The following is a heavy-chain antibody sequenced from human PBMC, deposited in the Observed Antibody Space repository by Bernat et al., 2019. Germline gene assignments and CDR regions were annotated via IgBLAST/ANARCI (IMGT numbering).Heavy chain of an antibody. V-gene: IGHV3-30*18. CDR3: AKDRLRSYYYDSSGHGFYYYGMDV. J-gene: IGHJ6*02. CDR2: ISYDGSNK. CDR1: GFTFSSYG. Sequence: QVQLVESGGGVVQPGRSLRLSCAASGFTFSSYGMHWVRQAPGKGLEWVAVISYDGSNKYYADSVKGRFTISRDNSKNTLYLQMNSLRAEDTAVYYCAKDRLRSYYYDSSGHGFYYYGMDVWGQGTTVTVSS. D-gene: IGHD3-22*01.